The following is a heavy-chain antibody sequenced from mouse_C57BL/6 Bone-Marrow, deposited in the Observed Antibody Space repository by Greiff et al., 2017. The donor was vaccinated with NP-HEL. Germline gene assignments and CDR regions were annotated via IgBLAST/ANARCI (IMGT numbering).Heavy chain of an antibody. CDR3: ARHGDYYGLYAMDY. CDR2: IWSDGST. D-gene: IGHD1-1*01. V-gene: IGHV2-6-1*01. J-gene: IGHJ4*01. Sequence: VQLQESGPGLVAPSQCLSITCTVSGFSLTSYGVHWVRQPPGKGLEWLVVIWSDGSTTYNSALKSRLSISKDNSKSQVFLKMNSLQTDDTAMYYCARHGDYYGLYAMDYWGQGTSVTVSS. CDR1: GFSLTSYG.